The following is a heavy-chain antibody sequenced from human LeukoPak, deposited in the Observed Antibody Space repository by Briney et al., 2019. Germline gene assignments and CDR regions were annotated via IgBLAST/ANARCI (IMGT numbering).Heavy chain of an antibody. V-gene: IGHV1-18*01. CDR3: ARVNMVGPILEDYYFYMDV. CDR1: GYTFTSYG. Sequence: ASVKVSCKASGYTFTSYGFSWVRQAPGQGLEWMGWISSYNGYTYNSQKFLNRVTMTTDTSTTTAYLELRSLKSDDTAVYYCARVNMVGPILEDYYFYMDVWGKGTAVTVSS. CDR2: ISSYNGYT. J-gene: IGHJ6*03. D-gene: IGHD1-26*01.